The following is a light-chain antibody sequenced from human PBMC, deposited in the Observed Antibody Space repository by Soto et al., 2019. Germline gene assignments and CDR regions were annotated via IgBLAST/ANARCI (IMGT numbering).Light chain of an antibody. V-gene: IGKV3-20*01. J-gene: IGKJ3*01. CDR1: QSLGSRK. Sequence: EIVLTQSPGTLSLSPGERATLSCRASQSLGSRKLAWYQQKPGQAPRLLIHAASTRATGIPDGFSGSGSGTDFTLTISRLEPEDFAVYFCELYGGSPLSFGPGTEVHVK. CDR2: AAS. CDR3: ELYGGSPLS.